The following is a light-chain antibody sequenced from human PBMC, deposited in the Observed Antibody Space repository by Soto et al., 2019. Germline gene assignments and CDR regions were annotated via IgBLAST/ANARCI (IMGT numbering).Light chain of an antibody. CDR1: QSIGTN. J-gene: IGKJ1*01. V-gene: IGKV3-15*01. Sequence: ETVMTQSPATLSVSPGERATLSRRASQSIGTNLAWYQQKPGQPPRLLIYASSIRATAVPARFSGIGSGTEFTLTISSLQSEDFAVYFCQQFNDWPPRFGQGTKVDIK. CDR3: QQFNDWPPR. CDR2: ASS.